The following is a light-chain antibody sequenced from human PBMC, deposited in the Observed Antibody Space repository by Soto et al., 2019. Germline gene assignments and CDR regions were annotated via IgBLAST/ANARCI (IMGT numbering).Light chain of an antibody. CDR1: QSVSSSY. CDR2: GAS. CDR3: QQYGSSPRT. Sequence: EIVLTQSPGTLSLSPGERATLSCRASQSVSSSYLAWYQQKPGQAPRLLIYGASRATGIPDRFSGSGSGTDFTLTISRLEPEDFAVYYCQQYGSSPRTFGPGTKVDIK. V-gene: IGKV3-20*01. J-gene: IGKJ3*01.